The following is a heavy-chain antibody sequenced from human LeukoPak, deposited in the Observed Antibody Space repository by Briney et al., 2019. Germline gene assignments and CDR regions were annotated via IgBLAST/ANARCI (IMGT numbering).Heavy chain of an antibody. CDR1: GGSISDYY. Sequence: SETLSLTCTVSGGSISDYYWTGIRQPAGKGLEWIGRMCISGNIAYNPSLRGRPTISADTSKNQVSLKLRSVTAADTAVYYCARGIYNSDWFPPDYWGQGALLTVSS. CDR3: ARGIYNSDWFPPDY. D-gene: IGHD3-9*01. V-gene: IGHV4-4*07. CDR2: MCISGNI. J-gene: IGHJ4*02.